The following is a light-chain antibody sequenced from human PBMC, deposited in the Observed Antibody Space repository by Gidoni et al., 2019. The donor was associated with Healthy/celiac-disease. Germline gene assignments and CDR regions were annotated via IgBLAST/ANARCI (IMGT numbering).Light chain of an antibody. CDR3: QHSYSTPLT. CDR2: AAS. J-gene: IGKJ2*01. CDR1: QSISSY. Sequence: DSQMTQAPPSLAASVGDRVTITCRASQSISSYVNWYQQKPGKAPKLLIYAASSLKSGVPSMFSGSGSGTDFTLTISSLQPEDVATYYCQHSYSTPLTFXQXTKLEIK. V-gene: IGKV1-39*01.